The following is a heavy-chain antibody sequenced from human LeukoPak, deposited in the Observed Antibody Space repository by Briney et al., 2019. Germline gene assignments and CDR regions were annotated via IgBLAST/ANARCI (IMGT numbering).Heavy chain of an antibody. CDR2: ISSSGSTI. CDR3: ARVEGALPAANFDY. D-gene: IGHD2-2*01. CDR1: GFTFSDYY. J-gene: IGHJ4*02. V-gene: IGHV3-11*01. Sequence: GGSLRLSCAASGFTFSDYYMSWIRQAPGKGLGWVSYISSSGSTIYYADSVKGRFTISRDNAKNSLYLQMNSLRAEDTAVYYCARVEGALPAANFDYWGQGTLVTVSS.